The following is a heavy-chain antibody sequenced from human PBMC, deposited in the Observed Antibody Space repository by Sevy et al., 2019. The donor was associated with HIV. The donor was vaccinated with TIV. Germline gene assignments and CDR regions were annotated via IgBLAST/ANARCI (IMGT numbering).Heavy chain of an antibody. Sequence: GGSQRLSCEASGFTFSAYGMHWVRQAPGKGLEWVANIWYDGSKKYYADSVKGRFTISRDNSKNTLYLQMNSLRAEDTALYYCAREGVPAAIGFDYWGQGSLVTVSS. CDR3: AREGVPAAIGFDY. J-gene: IGHJ4*02. CDR2: IWYDGSKK. D-gene: IGHD2-2*01. CDR1: GFTFSAYG. V-gene: IGHV3-33*01.